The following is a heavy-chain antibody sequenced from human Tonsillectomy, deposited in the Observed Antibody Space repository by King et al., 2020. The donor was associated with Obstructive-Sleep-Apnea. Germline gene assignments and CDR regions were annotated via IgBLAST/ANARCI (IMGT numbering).Heavy chain of an antibody. CDR2: IYSGGST. V-gene: IGHV3-66*01. CDR3: AREVAGHFDY. J-gene: IGHJ4*02. Sequence: VQLVESGGGLVQPGGSLRLFCAASGFTVSTNYMSWVRQAPGKGLEWVAVIYSGGSTYYADSVKGRFTISRDTSKNTLYLQLNSLRAEDTAVYYCAREVAGHFDYWGQGTLVTVSS. CDR1: GFTVSTNY. D-gene: IGHD6-19*01.